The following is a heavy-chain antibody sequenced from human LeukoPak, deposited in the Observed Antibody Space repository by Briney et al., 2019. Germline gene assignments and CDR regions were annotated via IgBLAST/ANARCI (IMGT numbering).Heavy chain of an antibody. CDR1: GDSVSNGNYY. J-gene: IGHJ4*02. CDR3: ARDRTTYYYDSSGYGPFDY. V-gene: IGHV4-61*03. Sequence: SETLSLTCTVSGDSVSNGNYYWSWLRQPPGKALEWIGHIYYTGKTYYNPSLEGRVTILVDTSRNHFSVKLSSVTAADTAVYYCARDRTTYYYDSSGYGPFDYWGQGTLVTVSS. D-gene: IGHD3-22*01. CDR2: IYYTGKT.